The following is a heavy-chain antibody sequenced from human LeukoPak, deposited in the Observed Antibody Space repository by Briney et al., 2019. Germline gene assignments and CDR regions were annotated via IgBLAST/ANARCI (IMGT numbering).Heavy chain of an antibody. CDR3: AKHYYGSGSYPDAFDI. V-gene: IGHV3-23*01. J-gene: IGHJ3*02. CDR2: ISGSGGST. Sequence: WGSLRLSCAASGFTFSSYAMSWVRQAPGKGLEWVSAISGSGGSTYYADSVKGRFTISRDNSKNTLYLQMNSLRAEDTAVYYCAKHYYGSGSYPDAFDIWGQGTMVTVSS. D-gene: IGHD3-10*01. CDR1: GFTFSSYA.